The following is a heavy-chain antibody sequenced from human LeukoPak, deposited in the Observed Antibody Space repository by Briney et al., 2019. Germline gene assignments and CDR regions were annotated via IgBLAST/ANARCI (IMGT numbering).Heavy chain of an antibody. V-gene: IGHV1-8*03. CDR1: GYTFTSYD. CDR3: ARGEWNYDFWSGYLENWFDP. J-gene: IGHJ5*02. Sequence: GASVKVSCKASGYTFTSYDINWVRQATGQGLEWMGWMNPNSGNTGYAQKFQGRVTITRNTSISTAYMELSSLRSEDTAVYYCARGEWNYDFWSGYLENWFDPWGQGTLVTVSS. CDR2: MNPNSGNT. D-gene: IGHD3-3*01.